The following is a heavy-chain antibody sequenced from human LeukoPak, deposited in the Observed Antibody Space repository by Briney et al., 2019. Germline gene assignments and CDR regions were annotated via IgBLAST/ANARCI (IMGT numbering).Heavy chain of an antibody. CDR2: ISGSGSVK. D-gene: IGHD3-10*01. J-gene: IGHJ4*01. CDR1: GFSFSLYE. CDR3: ARENRFGELLYTQPLDY. V-gene: IGHV3-48*03. Sequence: QPGGSLRPSCAASGFSFSLYEMNWVRQAPGKGLEWVSYISGSGSVKSYIDSVKGRFTISRDDAKNSLYLQMNSLRAEDTAVYYCARENRFGELLYTQPLDYWGQGTLVSVSS.